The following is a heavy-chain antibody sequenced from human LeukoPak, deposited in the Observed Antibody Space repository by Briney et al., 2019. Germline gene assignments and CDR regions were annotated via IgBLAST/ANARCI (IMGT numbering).Heavy chain of an antibody. CDR1: GGSISSYY. CDR3: AREGGDYSTYDAFDI. CDR2: IYTSGST. J-gene: IGHJ3*02. Sequence: SETLSLTCTVSGGSISSYYWSWIRQPAGKGLELIGRIYTSGSTNYNPSLKSRVTMSVDTSKNQFSLKLSSVTAADTAVYYCAREGGDYSTYDAFDIWGQGTMVTVSS. D-gene: IGHD4-17*01. V-gene: IGHV4-4*07.